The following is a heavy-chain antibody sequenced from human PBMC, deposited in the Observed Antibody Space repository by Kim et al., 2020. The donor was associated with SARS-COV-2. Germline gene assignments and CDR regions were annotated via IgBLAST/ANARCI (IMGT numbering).Heavy chain of an antibody. CDR1: GGSISSYY. CDR3: ARAQRWLHSSDYYYGMDV. J-gene: IGHJ6*02. D-gene: IGHD5-12*01. CDR2: IYYSGST. Sequence: SETLSLTCTVSGGSISSYYWSWIRQPQGKGLEWIGYIYYSGSTNYNPTLKSRVTISVDTSKNQFSLKLSSVTAAVTAVYYCARAQRWLHSSDYYYGMDVWGQGTTVTVSS. V-gene: IGHV4-59*01.